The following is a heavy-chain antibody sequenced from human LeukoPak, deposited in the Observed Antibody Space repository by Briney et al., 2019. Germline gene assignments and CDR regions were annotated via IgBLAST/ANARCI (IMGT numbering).Heavy chain of an antibody. V-gene: IGHV4-59*01. J-gene: IGHJ5*02. CDR3: ARTNGNVDTATDWFDP. D-gene: IGHD5-18*01. CDR1: GGSISSYY. Sequence: SETLSLTCTVSGGSISSYYWSWIRQPPGKGLEWIGYIYYSGNTNYNPSLKSRVTISLDTSKNQFSLKLSSVTAADTAVYYCARTNGNVDTATDWFDPWGQGTLVTVSS. CDR2: IYYSGNT.